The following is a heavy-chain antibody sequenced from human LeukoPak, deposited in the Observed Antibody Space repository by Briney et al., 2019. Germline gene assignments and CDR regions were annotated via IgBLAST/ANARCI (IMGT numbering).Heavy chain of an antibody. J-gene: IGHJ6*03. Sequence: SVKVSCKASGGTFSSYAISWVRQAPGQGLEWMGGIIPIFGTANYAQKFQGRVTITTDESTSTAYMELSSLRSEDTAVYYCAGTRIAAAGDYYYYHYMDVWGKGTTVTVSS. CDR2: IIPIFGTA. CDR3: AGTRIAAAGDYYYYHYMDV. D-gene: IGHD6-13*01. CDR1: GGTFSSYA. V-gene: IGHV1-69*05.